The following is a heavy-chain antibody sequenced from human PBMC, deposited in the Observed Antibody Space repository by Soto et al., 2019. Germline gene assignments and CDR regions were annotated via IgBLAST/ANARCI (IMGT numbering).Heavy chain of an antibody. CDR2: INPSGSIT. V-gene: IGHV3-74*01. J-gene: IGHJ4*02. Sequence: EQLVESGGGLVQPGGSLRLSCAASGFTFSSYWMHWVRQTPGNGLVWVSRINPSGSITTYADSVKGRFTISRDNAKNPLYMQMNSLRGDDTAVNYSARIPTGKYGVWNYWGQGTLVTVSS. D-gene: IGHD2-8*01. CDR1: GFTFSSYW. CDR3: ARIPTGKYGVWNY.